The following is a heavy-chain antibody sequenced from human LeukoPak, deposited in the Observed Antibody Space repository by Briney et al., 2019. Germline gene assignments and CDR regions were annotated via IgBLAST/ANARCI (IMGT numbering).Heavy chain of an antibody. CDR1: GHTFTRYY. CDR3: ARSTVQLWIDY. J-gene: IGHJ4*02. CDR2: INPSGGST. V-gene: IGHV1-46*01. Sequence: ASVKVSCKASGHTFTRYYVHWVRQAPGQGLEWMGIINPSGGSTTCAQKFQGRVTVTRDTSTSTVYMELSSLRSEDTAVYYCARSTVQLWIDYWGQGTLVTVSS. D-gene: IGHD1-1*01.